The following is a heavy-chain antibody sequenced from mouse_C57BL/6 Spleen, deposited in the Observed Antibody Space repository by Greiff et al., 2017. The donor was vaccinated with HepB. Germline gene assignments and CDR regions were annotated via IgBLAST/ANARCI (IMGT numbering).Heavy chain of an antibody. D-gene: IGHD4-1*01. CDR1: GYTFTSYW. J-gene: IGHJ1*03. V-gene: IGHV1-52*01. CDR3: ARLDGTLRYFDV. Sequence: QVQLKQPGAELVRPGSSVKLSCKASGYTFTSYWMHWVKQRPIQGLEWIGNIDPSDSETHYNQKFKDKATLTVDKSSSTAYMQLSSLTSEDSAVYYCARLDGTLRYFDVWGTGTTVTVSS. CDR2: IDPSDSET.